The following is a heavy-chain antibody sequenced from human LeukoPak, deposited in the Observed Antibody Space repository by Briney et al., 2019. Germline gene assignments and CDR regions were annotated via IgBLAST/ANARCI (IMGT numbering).Heavy chain of an antibody. V-gene: IGHV1-18*01. CDR3: ARTDCSGGSCYSAENGFDY. J-gene: IGHJ4*02. Sequence: ASVKVSCKASGYTFTSYGISWVRQAPGQGLEWMGWISAYNGNTNYAQKLQGRVTMTTDTSTSTAYMELRSLRSDDTAVYYCARTDCSGGSCYSAENGFDYWGQGTLVTVSS. CDR1: GYTFTSYG. D-gene: IGHD2-15*01. CDR2: ISAYNGNT.